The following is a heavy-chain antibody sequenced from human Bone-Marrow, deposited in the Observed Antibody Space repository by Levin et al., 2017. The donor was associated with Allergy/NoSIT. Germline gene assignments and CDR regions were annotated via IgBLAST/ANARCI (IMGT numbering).Heavy chain of an antibody. Sequence: GGSLRLSCAASGFRFSDYVMNWVRQAPGKGLEWVSSISESGDITDYADSVKGRFAISRDNSRNTLFLQMNSLRPDDTAVYYCAKQYVVGGWGQGTLVTVSS. D-gene: IGHD2-15*01. CDR3: AKQYVVGG. CDR2: ISESGDIT. V-gene: IGHV3-23*01. J-gene: IGHJ4*02. CDR1: GFRFSDYV.